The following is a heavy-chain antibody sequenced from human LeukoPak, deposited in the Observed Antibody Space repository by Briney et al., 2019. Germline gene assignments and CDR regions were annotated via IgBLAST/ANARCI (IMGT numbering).Heavy chain of an antibody. V-gene: IGHV1-69*13. CDR1: GGSFGGYA. Sequence: SVKVSCKAPGGSFGGYAIHWVRQAPGQGLEWMGGIVPILGTANYAQKFQGRVTITADDSTGTAYMELTSLRSADTAVYYCARSQGYSYGSSHWGQGTLVTVSS. J-gene: IGHJ4*02. CDR3: ARSQGYSYGSSH. D-gene: IGHD5-18*01. CDR2: IVPILGTA.